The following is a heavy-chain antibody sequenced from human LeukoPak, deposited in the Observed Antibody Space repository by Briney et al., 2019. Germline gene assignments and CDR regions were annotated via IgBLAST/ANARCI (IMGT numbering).Heavy chain of an antibody. CDR3: ARALTSYYYYMDV. CDR1: GGTFTSYA. V-gene: IGHV1-69*05. J-gene: IGHJ6*03. D-gene: IGHD3-10*01. Sequence: SVTVSFKASGGTFTSYAISWVRQAPGPGLEWMGGIIPNFGTANYAQKFQGRVTITTDESTSTAYMELSSLRPEDTAVYYCARALTSYYYYMDVWGKGTTVTVSS. CDR2: IIPNFGTA.